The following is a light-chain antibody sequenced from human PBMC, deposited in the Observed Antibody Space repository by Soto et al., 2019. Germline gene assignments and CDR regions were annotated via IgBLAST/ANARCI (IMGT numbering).Light chain of an antibody. CDR1: QSISNW. V-gene: IGKV1-5*01. CDR3: QQYNNYCT. Sequence: DIQMTQSPSTLSAAVGDRVTITCRASQSISNWLAWYQQKPGKAPKLLIFDASTLESGVPSRFSGSGSGTEFTLTISGLQSDDFATYYCQQYNNYCTFGQGTKVDIK. CDR2: DAS. J-gene: IGKJ2*01.